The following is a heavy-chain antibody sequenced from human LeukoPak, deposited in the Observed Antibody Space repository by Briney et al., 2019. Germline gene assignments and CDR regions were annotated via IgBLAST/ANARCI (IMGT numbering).Heavy chain of an antibody. Sequence: GGSLRLSCAASGFTFNRDWTAWVRQAPGKGLEWVANIKEDGSEKNYVDSVKGRFTISRDNAVNSVYLQMNSLRAEDTAVYYCARDDYGDYTFDYWGQGTLVTVSS. V-gene: IGHV3-7*01. D-gene: IGHD4-17*01. J-gene: IGHJ4*02. CDR3: ARDDYGDYTFDY. CDR1: GFTFNRDW. CDR2: IKEDGSEK.